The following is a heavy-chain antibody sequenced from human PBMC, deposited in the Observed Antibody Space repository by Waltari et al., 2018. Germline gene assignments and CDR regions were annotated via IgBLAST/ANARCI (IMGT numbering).Heavy chain of an antibody. D-gene: IGHD6-13*01. Sequence: QVQLQESGPGLVKPSETLSLTCTVSGGSISSYYWSWLRQPPGKGLEWIGYIYYSGSTNYNPSLKSRLTMSVDTSKNQFSLKLSSVTAADTAVYYCARAGTYSSSWYAYWGQGTLVTVSS. CDR3: ARAGTYSSSWYAY. CDR2: IYYSGST. CDR1: GGSISSYY. V-gene: IGHV4-59*01. J-gene: IGHJ4*02.